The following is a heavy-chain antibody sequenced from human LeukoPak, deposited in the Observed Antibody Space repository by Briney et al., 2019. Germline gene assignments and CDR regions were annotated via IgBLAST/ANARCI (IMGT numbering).Heavy chain of an antibody. CDR2: ISSSGSTI. Sequence: GGSLRLSCAASGFTFSSYEMNWVRQAPGKGLEWVSYISSSGSTIYYADSVKGRFTISRDNAKNSLYLQMNSLRAEDTAVYYCARDSGYDFSFSDYWGQGTLVTGPS. CDR1: GFTFSSYE. J-gene: IGHJ4*02. V-gene: IGHV3-48*03. D-gene: IGHD5-12*01. CDR3: ARDSGYDFSFSDY.